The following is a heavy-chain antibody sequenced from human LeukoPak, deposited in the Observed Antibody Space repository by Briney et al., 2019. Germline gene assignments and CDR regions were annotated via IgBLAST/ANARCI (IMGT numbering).Heavy chain of an antibody. D-gene: IGHD1-26*01. CDR3: GDATSDY. V-gene: IGHV3-21*01. CDR2: ISSTSDYT. CDR1: GFTFSSYN. J-gene: IGHJ4*02. Sequence: GGSLRLSCAASGFTFSSYNMNWVRQAPGKGLEWVSSISSTSDYTYYADSVKGRFAISRDNAKNSLFLQMNSLRAEDTAVYYCGDATSDYWGQGTLVTVSS.